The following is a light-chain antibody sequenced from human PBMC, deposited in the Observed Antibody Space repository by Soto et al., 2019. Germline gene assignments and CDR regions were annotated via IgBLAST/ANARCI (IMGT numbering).Light chain of an antibody. J-gene: IGLJ3*02. V-gene: IGLV2-14*01. CDR2: GVS. CDR1: SSDAGGYDY. Sequence: QSVLTQPASVSGSPGQSITISCTGTSSDAGGYDYVSWYQQHPGKAPKLVLYGVSYRPSGISARFSGSKFQNTASLTISGLQTEDEADYYCQSYDTGNRGVFGGGTKVTVL. CDR3: QSYDTGNRGV.